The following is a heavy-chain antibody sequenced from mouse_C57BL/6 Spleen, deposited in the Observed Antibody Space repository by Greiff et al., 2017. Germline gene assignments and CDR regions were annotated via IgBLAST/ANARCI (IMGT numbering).Heavy chain of an antibody. V-gene: IGHV1-59*01. CDR1: GYTFTSYW. CDR3: ARKERLFPFDY. Sequence: QVQLQQPGAELVRPGTSVKLSCKASGYTFTSYWMHWVKQRPGQGLEWIGVIDPSDSYTNYNQKFKGKATLTVDTSSSTAYMQLSSLTSEDSAVYYCARKERLFPFDYWGQGTTLTVSS. J-gene: IGHJ2*01. D-gene: IGHD2-14*01. CDR2: IDPSDSYT.